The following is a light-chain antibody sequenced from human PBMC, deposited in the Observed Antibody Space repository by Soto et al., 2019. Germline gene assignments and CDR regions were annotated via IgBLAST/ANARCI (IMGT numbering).Light chain of an antibody. V-gene: IGLV4-69*01. CDR1: SGHSSYA. CDR3: QTWGTGPVV. J-gene: IGLJ2*01. Sequence: QSVLTQSPSASASLGASVKLTCTLSSGHSSYAIAWHQQQPEKGPRYLMKLNSDGSHSKGDGIPDRFSGSSSGAERYLTISSLQSEDEADYYCQTWGTGPVVFGGGTQLTVL. CDR2: LNSDGSH.